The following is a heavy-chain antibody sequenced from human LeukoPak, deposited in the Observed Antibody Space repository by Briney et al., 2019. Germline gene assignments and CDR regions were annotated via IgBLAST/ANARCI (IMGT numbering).Heavy chain of an antibody. D-gene: IGHD6-13*01. CDR3: ARSGAAGTFDY. Sequence: GGSLRLSCAASGFTFSSYAMNWVRQAPGKGLEWVSTISSSGDSTYYADSVKGRFTISRDNSKNTLYLQMNSLRAEDTAVYYCARSGAAGTFDYWGQGTLVTVSS. V-gene: IGHV3-23*01. J-gene: IGHJ4*02. CDR2: ISSSGDST. CDR1: GFTFSSYA.